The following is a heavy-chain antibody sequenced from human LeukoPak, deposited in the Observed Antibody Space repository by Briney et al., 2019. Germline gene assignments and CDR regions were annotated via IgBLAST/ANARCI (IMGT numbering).Heavy chain of an antibody. V-gene: IGHV3-21*01. CDR2: ISSSSSYI. Sequence: PGGSLRLSCAASGFFFDDYGMSWVRQAPGKGLEWVSSISSSSSYIYYADSVKGRFTISRDNAKNSLYLQMNSLRAEDTAVYYCASRRGSGYGRAFDIWGQGTMVTVSS. CDR3: ASRRGSGYGRAFDI. J-gene: IGHJ3*02. D-gene: IGHD3-22*01. CDR1: GFFFDDYG.